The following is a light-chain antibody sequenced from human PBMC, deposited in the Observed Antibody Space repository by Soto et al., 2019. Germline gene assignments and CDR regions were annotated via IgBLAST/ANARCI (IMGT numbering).Light chain of an antibody. V-gene: IGKV3-11*01. J-gene: IGKJ3*01. CDR3: QSLFT. CDR2: DVT. CDR1: QSVSNY. Sequence: EIVLTQSPATLSLSPGERATLSCRASQSVSNYLAWYQQKPGQAPRLLIYDVTNRATGIPARFSGSGSGTDFTLTISSLEPEDFVVYYCQSLFTFGPGTKVDIK.